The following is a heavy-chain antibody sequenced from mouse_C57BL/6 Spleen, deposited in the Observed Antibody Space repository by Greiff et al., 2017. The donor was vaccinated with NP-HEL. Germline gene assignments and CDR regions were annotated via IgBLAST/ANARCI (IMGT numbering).Heavy chain of an antibody. J-gene: IGHJ2*01. V-gene: IGHV1-52*01. CDR3: ARDGNYYFDY. CDR1: GYTFTSYW. Sequence: VVRPGSSVKLSCKASGYTFTSYWMHWVKQRPIQGLEWIGNIDPSDSETHYNQKFKDKATWTVDKSSSTAYTQLSSLTSEDSAVYYCARDGNYYFDYWGQGTTLTVSS. CDR2: IDPSDSET. D-gene: IGHD2-1*01.